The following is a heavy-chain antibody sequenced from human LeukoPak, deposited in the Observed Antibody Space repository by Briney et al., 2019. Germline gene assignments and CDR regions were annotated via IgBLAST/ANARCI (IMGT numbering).Heavy chain of an antibody. V-gene: IGHV3-23*01. CDR1: GFTFSSYA. J-gene: IGHJ3*02. CDR2: ISGSGGTI. CDR3: ARASYYYDSSGYLSDAFDI. D-gene: IGHD3-22*01. Sequence: GGSLRLSCAASGFTFSSYAMSWVRQAPGKGLEWVSAISGSGGTIYYADSVKGRFTISRDNAKNSLYLQMNSLRAEDTAVYYCARASYYYDSSGYLSDAFDIWGQGTMVTVSS.